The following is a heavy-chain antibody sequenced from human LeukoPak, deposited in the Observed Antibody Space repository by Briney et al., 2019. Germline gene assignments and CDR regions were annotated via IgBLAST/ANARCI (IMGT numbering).Heavy chain of an antibody. CDR3: ARGSVGYSYGYMVY. Sequence: ASVKVSCKASGYTFTGYYMHCVRQAPGQGLEWMGWINPNSGGTNYAQKFQGWVTMTRDTSISTAYMELNSLRSEDTAVYYCARGSVGYSYGYMVYWGQGTLVTVSS. D-gene: IGHD5-18*01. CDR1: GYTFTGYY. CDR2: INPNSGGT. V-gene: IGHV1-2*04. J-gene: IGHJ4*02.